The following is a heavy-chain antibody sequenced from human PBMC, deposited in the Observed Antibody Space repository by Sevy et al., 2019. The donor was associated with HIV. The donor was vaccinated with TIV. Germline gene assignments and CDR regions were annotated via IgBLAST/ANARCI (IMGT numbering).Heavy chain of an antibody. V-gene: IGHV3-49*03. CDR3: TRDQGSSGAADY. J-gene: IGHJ4*02. Sequence: GGSLRLSCTASGFTFGDYAMSWFRQAPGKGLEWVGFIRSKAYGGTTEYAASVKGRFTISIDDSKSIAYLQMNSLKTEYTAVYYCTRDQGSSGAADYWGQGTLVTVSS. D-gene: IGHD6-19*01. CDR1: GFTFGDYA. CDR2: IRSKAYGGTT.